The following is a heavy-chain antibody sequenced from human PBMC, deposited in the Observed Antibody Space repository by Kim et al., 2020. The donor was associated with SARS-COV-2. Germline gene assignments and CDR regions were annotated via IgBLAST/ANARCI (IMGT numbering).Heavy chain of an antibody. V-gene: IGHV3-23*01. CDR3: AKADQGYPYYFDY. J-gene: IGHJ4*02. D-gene: IGHD5-12*01. Sequence: AESVKGRFTGSRENSEESLYLKMNSLRAEDTAVYYWAKADQGYPYYFDYWGQGTLVTVSS.